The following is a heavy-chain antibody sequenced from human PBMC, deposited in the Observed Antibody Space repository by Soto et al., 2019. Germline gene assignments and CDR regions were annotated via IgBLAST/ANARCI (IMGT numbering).Heavy chain of an antibody. D-gene: IGHD2-2*01. CDR2: ISSSGSTI. J-gene: IGHJ6*03. V-gene: IGHV3-11*01. CDR3: ARVEEGCSSTSCYSDQSGKHYYYYYMDV. CDR1: GFTFSDYY. Sequence: GGSLRLSCAASGFTFSDYYMSWIRQAPGKGLEWVSYISSSGSTIYYADSVKGRFTISRDNAKNSLYLQMNSLRAEDTAVYYCARVEEGCSSTSCYSDQSGKHYYYYYMDVWGKGTTVTVSS.